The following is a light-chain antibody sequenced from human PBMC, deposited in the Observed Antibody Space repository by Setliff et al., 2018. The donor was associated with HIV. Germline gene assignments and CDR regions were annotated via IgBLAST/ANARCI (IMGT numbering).Light chain of an antibody. Sequence: QSVLTQPASVSGSPGQSVTISCTGTSSDVGAYNFVSWYQQHPGRAPKLMIYDVINRNSGVSIRFSGSKSGNAASLTISGLQADDEADYYCSSYTTSRQFVFGSGTKV. V-gene: IGLV2-14*03. CDR3: SSYTTSRQFV. CDR2: DVI. J-gene: IGLJ1*01. CDR1: SSDVGAYNF.